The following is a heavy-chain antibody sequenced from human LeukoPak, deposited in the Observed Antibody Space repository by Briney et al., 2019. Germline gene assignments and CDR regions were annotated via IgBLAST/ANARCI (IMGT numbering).Heavy chain of an antibody. CDR1: GYTFTSYD. D-gene: IGHD3-22*01. J-gene: IGHJ4*02. V-gene: IGHV1-8*01. Sequence: ASVKVSCKASGYTFTSYDMNWVRQATGQGLEWMGWMNPNSGNTGYAQKFQGRVTITADESTSTAYMELSSLRSEDTAVYYCATPRGPTYYYDSSGPFDYWGQGTLVTVSS. CDR3: ATPRGPTYYYDSSGPFDY. CDR2: MNPNSGNT.